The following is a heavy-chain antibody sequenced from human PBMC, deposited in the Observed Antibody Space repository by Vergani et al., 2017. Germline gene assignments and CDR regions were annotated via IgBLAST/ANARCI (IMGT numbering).Heavy chain of an antibody. CDR1: GFTSAGYA. D-gene: IGHD3-22*01. V-gene: IGHV3-9*02. CDR3: ARKHISNYYDSSGYYYMGYYYGMDV. CDR2: ISWNSNSI. J-gene: IGHJ6*02. Sequence: EVQLEESGGGLVLPGRSLRLSCVASGFTSAGYAMHWVRQAPGKGLEWVSGISWNSNSIGYADSVKGRFTISRDNAKNSLYLQMNSLRAEDTAVYYCARKHISNYYDSSGYYYMGYYYGMDVWGQGTTVTVSS.